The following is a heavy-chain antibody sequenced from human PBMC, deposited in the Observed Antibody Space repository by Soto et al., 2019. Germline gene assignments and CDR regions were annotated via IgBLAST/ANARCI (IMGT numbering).Heavy chain of an antibody. Sequence: QVQLVQSGAEVKKPGSSVKVSCKASGGTFSSYAISWVRQAPGQGLEWMGGIIPIFGTANYAQKFQGRVTITADESTSTAYMELSSLRSEDTDVYYCARDTPVPNVSLGWHRYYYGMDVWGQGTTVTVSS. V-gene: IGHV1-69*12. D-gene: IGHD6-19*01. CDR3: ARDTPVPNVSLGWHRYYYGMDV. CDR1: GGTFSSYA. J-gene: IGHJ6*02. CDR2: IIPIFGTA.